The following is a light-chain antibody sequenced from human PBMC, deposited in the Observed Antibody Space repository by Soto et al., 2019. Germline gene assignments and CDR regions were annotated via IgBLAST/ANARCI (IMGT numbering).Light chain of an antibody. CDR3: QPYNNWPLT. Sequence: ETVITQPPGTPSVSPGDRATPPSRASQSVDNDLAWYQQKPGQAPRLLIYDTSTRATGVPTRFSGSRSGAEFTLTINSLQSEDFAVYYCQPYNNWPLTFGGGTKVDSK. CDR2: DTS. J-gene: IGKJ4*01. V-gene: IGKV3-15*01. CDR1: QSVDND.